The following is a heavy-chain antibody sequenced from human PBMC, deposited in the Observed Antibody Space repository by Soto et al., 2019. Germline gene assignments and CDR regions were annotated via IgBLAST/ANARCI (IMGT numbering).Heavy chain of an antibody. J-gene: IGHJ4*02. CDR2: ISVSGGNT. V-gene: IGHV3-23*01. Sequence: HPGGSLRLSCAASGFTFSSYAMSWVRQAPGKGLEWVSVISVSGGNTYYADSVKGRFTISRDNSKNTLFLQMNSLRAEDTAVYYCARDQTPAGCGDSWGQGTLVTVSS. CDR3: ARDQTPAGCGDS. CDR1: GFTFSSYA. D-gene: IGHD2-2*01.